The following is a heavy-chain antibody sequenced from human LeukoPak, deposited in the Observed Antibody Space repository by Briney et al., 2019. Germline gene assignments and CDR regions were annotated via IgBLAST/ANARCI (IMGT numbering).Heavy chain of an antibody. J-gene: IGHJ5*02. V-gene: IGHV4-34*01. CDR2: INHSGST. Sequence: SETPSLTCAVYGGSFSGYYWSWIRQPPGKGLEWIGEINHSGSTNYNPSLKSRVTISVDTSKNQFSLKLSSVTAADTAVYYCARSKSSQTGWFDPWGQGTLVTVSS. D-gene: IGHD1-26*01. CDR3: ARSKSSQTGWFDP. CDR1: GGSFSGYY.